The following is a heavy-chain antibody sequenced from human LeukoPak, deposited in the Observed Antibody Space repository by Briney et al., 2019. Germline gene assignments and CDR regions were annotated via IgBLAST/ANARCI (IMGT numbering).Heavy chain of an antibody. Sequence: SETLSLTCTVSGGSISSGGYYWSWIRQPPGKGLEWIGYIYYSGSTYYNPSLKSPVTISVDTSKNQFSLQLSSVTAADTAVYYCAREYYVWGSSYFDYWGQGTLVTASS. J-gene: IGHJ4*02. CDR2: IYYSGST. D-gene: IGHD3-16*01. CDR3: AREYYVWGSSYFDY. CDR1: GGSISSGGYY. V-gene: IGHV4-31*01.